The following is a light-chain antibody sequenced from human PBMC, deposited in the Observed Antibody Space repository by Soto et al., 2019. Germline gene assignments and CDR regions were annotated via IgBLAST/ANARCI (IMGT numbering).Light chain of an antibody. CDR2: AAS. J-gene: IGKJ1*01. Sequence: IQMTQSPSTLSASVVDRVTITCRASQGISSYLAWYQQKPGKAPKLLIYAASTLQSGVPSRFSGSGSGTDFTLTISCLQSEDFATYYCQQYYSYPRTFGQGTKVDIK. CDR3: QQYYSYPRT. V-gene: IGKV1-8*01. CDR1: QGISSY.